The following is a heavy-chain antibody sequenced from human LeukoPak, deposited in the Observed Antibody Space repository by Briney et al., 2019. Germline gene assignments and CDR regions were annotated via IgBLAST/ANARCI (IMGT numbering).Heavy chain of an antibody. J-gene: IGHJ4*02. V-gene: IGHV3-23*01. CDR3: AKDMRQWLAEALY. Sequence: GGSLRLSCTASGFTFSSYAMSWVRQAPGKGLEWVSAITPTGGTTYYADSVKGRFTVSRDNSKNTLYLQMKSLRAEDTALYYCAKDMRQWLAEALYWGQGTLVTVSS. CDR2: ITPTGGTT. CDR1: GFTFSSYA. D-gene: IGHD6-19*01.